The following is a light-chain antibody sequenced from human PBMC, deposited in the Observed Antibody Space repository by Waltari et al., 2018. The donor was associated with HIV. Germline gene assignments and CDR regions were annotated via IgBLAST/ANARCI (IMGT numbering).Light chain of an antibody. J-gene: IGLJ1*01. CDR2: NNS. Sequence: QSVLTQPPSVSGAPGQRVTISCPGSSSNIGAGYDVNWYQQLPGTAPKLLIYNNSNRPSGVPDRFSGSKSGTSASLAITGLQAEDEADYYCQSYESSLSGSDVFGTGTKVAVL. V-gene: IGLV1-40*01. CDR3: QSYESSLSGSDV. CDR1: SSNIGAGYD.